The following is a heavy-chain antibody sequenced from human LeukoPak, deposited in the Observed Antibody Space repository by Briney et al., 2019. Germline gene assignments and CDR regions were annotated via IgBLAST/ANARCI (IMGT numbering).Heavy chain of an antibody. CDR1: GGSISSYY. J-gene: IGHJ4*02. Sequence: PSETLSLTCTVSGGSISSYYWSWIRQPPGKGLEWIGYIYYSGSTNYNPSLKSRVTISVDTSKNQFSLKLSSVTAADTAVYYCARNRPLWFGELEDWGQGTLVTVSS. D-gene: IGHD3-10*01. V-gene: IGHV4-59*01. CDR3: ARNRPLWFGELED. CDR2: IYYSGST.